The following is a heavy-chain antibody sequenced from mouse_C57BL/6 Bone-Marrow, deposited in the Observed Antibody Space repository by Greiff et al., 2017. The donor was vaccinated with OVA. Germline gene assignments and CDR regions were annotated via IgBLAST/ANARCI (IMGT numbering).Heavy chain of an antibody. CDR3: ARHGDYDVAWFAY. CDR2: ISSGGSYT. J-gene: IGHJ3*01. Sequence: EVNVVESGGDLVKPGGSLKLSCAASGFTFSSYGMSWVRQTPDKRLEWVATISSGGSYTYYPDSVKGRFTISRDNAKNTLYLQMSSLKSEDTAMYYCARHGDYDVAWFAYWGQGTLVTVSA. D-gene: IGHD2-4*01. V-gene: IGHV5-6*01. CDR1: GFTFSSYG.